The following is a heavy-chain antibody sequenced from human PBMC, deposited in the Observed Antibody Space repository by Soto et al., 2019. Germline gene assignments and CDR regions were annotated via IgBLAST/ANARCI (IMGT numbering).Heavy chain of an antibody. CDR2: IYHSGST. D-gene: IGHD3-22*01. V-gene: IGHV4-30-2*01. Sequence: PSETLSLTCAVSGGSISSGGYSWSWIRQPPGKGLEWIGYIYHSGSTYYNPSLKSRVTISVDRSKNQFSLKLSSVTAADTAVYYCARVGYDSSGYYFWFDPWGQGTLVTVSS. CDR3: ARVGYDSSGYYFWFDP. CDR1: GGSISSGGYS. J-gene: IGHJ5*02.